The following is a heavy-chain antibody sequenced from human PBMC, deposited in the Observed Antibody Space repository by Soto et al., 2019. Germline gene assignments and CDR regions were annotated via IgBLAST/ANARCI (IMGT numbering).Heavy chain of an antibody. D-gene: IGHD2-8*02. CDR2: IYSSGST. V-gene: IGHV4-39*02. CDR3: ARDKITGLFDY. J-gene: IGHJ4*02. CDR1: GVAISSRSYY. Sequence: SETLSLTCSVSGVAISSRSYYWVWIRQPPGKGLEWIGSIYSSGSTYYNPSLKSRVTISADTSNNQFSLKLSSVTAADTAVYYCARDKITGLFDYWGQGTLVTVSS.